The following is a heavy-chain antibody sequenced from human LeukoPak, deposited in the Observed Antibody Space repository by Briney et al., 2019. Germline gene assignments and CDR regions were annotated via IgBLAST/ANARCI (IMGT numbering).Heavy chain of an antibody. CDR1: GYTFTCYY. J-gene: IGHJ4*02. CDR2: INPNSGGT. D-gene: IGHD2-15*01. Sequence: GASVKVSCKASGYTFTCYYMHWVRQAPGQGLEWMGWINPNSGGTNYAQKFQGRVTMTRDTSISTAYMELSRLRSDDTAVYYCARDPGNEVDEYYFDYWGQGTLVTVSS. CDR3: ARDPGNEVDEYYFDY. V-gene: IGHV1-2*02.